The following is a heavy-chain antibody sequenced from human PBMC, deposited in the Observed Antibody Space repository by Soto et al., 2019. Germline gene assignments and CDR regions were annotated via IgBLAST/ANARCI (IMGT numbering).Heavy chain of an antibody. J-gene: IGHJ4*02. CDR1: GGSISSGGYY. D-gene: IGHD3-10*01. CDR3: ASIVSSAHGEFSD. Sequence: QVQLQESGPGLVKPSQTLSLTCTVSGGSISSGGYYWSWIRQHPGKGLEWIGYIYYRGSTYYNPSLKSRFTISVDTSKNQFSLKLSSVTAADTAVYYCASIVSSAHGEFSDWGQGTLVTVSS. V-gene: IGHV4-31*03. CDR2: IYYRGST.